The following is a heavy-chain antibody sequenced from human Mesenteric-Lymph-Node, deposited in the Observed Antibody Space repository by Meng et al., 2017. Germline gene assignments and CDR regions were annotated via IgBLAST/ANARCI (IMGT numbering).Heavy chain of an antibody. CDR2: IYSGGST. CDR1: GFTVSSNY. V-gene: IGHV3-53*04. CDR3: ARARSRYGSGSYYRVDWFDP. D-gene: IGHD3-10*01. J-gene: IGHJ5*02. Sequence: GESLKISCAASGFTVSSNYMSWVRQAPGKGLEWVSVIYSGGSTYYADSVKGRFTISRHNSKNTLYLQMNSLSAEDTAVYYCARARSRYGSGSYYRVDWFDPWGQGTLVTVSS.